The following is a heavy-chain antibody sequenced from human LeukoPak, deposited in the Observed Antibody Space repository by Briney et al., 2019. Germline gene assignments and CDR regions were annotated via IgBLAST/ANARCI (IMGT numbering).Heavy chain of an antibody. CDR2: TYQRSKWYN. CDR3: VRSPSPYSSGWYFDY. V-gene: IGHV6-1*01. Sequence: SQTLSLTCAISGDSVSINSAAWNWIRQSPSSGLEWLGRTYQRSKWYNDYAVSVKSRITINPDISKNQFSLQLNSVTPEDTAVYHCVRSPSPYSSGWYFDYWGQGTLVTVSS. D-gene: IGHD6-19*01. J-gene: IGHJ4*02. CDR1: GDSVSINSAA.